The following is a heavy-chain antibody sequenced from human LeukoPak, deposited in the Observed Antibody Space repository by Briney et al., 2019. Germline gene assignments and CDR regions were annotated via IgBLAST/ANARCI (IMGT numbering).Heavy chain of an antibody. D-gene: IGHD3-3*01. J-gene: IGHJ3*02. CDR1: GYTFTNCY. V-gene: IGHV1-2*02. CDR3: ARDHGDDAFDI. Sequence: GASVKVSCKASGYTFTNCYIHWVRQAPGQGLEWMGWINSNRGGTNYAQKFQGRVTMTRDTSISTAYMELRSVRSDDTAVYYCARDHGDDAFDIWGPGTMVTVSS. CDR2: INSNRGGT.